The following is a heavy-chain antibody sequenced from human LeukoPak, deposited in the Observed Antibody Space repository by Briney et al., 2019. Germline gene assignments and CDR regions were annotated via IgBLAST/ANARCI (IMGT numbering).Heavy chain of an antibody. D-gene: IGHD6-19*01. V-gene: IGHV4-4*07. CDR2: ICTSGST. J-gene: IGHJ6*02. Sequence: SETLSLTCTVSGGSISSYYWSWIRQPAGKGLEWIGRICTSGSTNYNPSLKSRVTMSVDTSKNQFSLKLSSVTAADTAVYYCARAEVVAGYYYYGMDVWGQGTTVTVSS. CDR3: ARAEVVAGYYYYGMDV. CDR1: GGSISSYY.